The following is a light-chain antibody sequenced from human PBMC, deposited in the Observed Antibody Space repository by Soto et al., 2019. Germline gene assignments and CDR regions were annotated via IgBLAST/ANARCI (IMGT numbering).Light chain of an antibody. CDR3: QHYKKSST. CDR1: QSISSW. CDR2: EAS. Sequence: DIRMTQSPSTLSASVGDRVTITCRASQSISSWLAWYQQKPGKAPKLLIYEASSSQIGVPPRFSGSGFGTEFTLTISSLQPDDFATYYCQHYKKSSTFGQGTRLEIK. J-gene: IGKJ1*01. V-gene: IGKV1-5*03.